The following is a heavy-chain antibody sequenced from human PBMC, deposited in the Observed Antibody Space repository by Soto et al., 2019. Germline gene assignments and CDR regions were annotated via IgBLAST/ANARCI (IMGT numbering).Heavy chain of an antibody. CDR2: IYWDDDK. D-gene: IGHD2-21*02. CDR3: IQSRCGGDCLQSYASYYYYGMDV. Sequence: QITLKESGPPLVKPTQTLTLTCTFSAFSLSTGGVGVGWIRQPPGKALEWLALIYWDDDKRYSPSLRSRLTITXDXSXNXXVLTMTNMDPVDTATYYCIQSRCGGDCLQSYASYYYYGMDVWGQGTTVTVSS. CDR1: AFSLSTGGVG. J-gene: IGHJ6*02. V-gene: IGHV2-5*02.